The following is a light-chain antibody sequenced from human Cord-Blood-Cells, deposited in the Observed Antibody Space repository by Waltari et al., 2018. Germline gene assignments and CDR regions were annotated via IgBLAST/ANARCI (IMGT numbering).Light chain of an antibody. CDR3: QQSYSTPFT. CDR2: AAS. CDR1: QSIRSY. J-gene: IGKJ3*01. V-gene: IGKV1-39*01. Sequence: DIQMTKSPSSLSASVGDRVTITCRASQSIRSYLNWYQQKPGKAPKLLIYAASSLQSGVPSMFSGSGSETDFTLTISSLQPEDFATYYCQQSYSTPFTFGPGTKVDIK.